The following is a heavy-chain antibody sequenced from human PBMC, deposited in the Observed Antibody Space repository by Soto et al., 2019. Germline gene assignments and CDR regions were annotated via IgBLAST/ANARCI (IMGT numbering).Heavy chain of an antibody. V-gene: IGHV3-23*01. J-gene: IGHJ3*02. Sequence: WWSLRLSCSASVFTFSSYAMSWFRQAPGKGLEWVSAISGSGGSTYYADSVKGRFTISRDNSKNTLYLQMNSLRAEDTAVYYCAKNWGIQLGYCSGGSCYGDAFDIWGQGTMVTVSS. CDR3: AKNWGIQLGYCSGGSCYGDAFDI. CDR1: VFTFSSYA. D-gene: IGHD2-15*01. CDR2: ISGSGGST.